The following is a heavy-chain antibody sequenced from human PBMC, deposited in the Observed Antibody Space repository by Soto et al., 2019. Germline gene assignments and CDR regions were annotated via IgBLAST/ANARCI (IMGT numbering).Heavy chain of an antibody. J-gene: IGHJ6*02. Sequence: PSETLSLTCTVSGGSISSSSYYWGWIRQPPGKGLEWIGSIYYSGSTYYNPSPKSRVTISVDTSKNQFSLKLSSVTAADTAVYYCARLSGYDMGYYYYYGMDVWGQGTTVTVSS. D-gene: IGHD5-12*01. CDR1: GGSISSSSYY. CDR3: ARLSGYDMGYYYYYGMDV. CDR2: IYYSGST. V-gene: IGHV4-39*01.